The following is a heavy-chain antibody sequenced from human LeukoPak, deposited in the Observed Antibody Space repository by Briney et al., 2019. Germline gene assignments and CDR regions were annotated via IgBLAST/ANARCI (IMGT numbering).Heavy chain of an antibody. CDR3: ARVAPITIFYERGAFDI. CDR1: GFTFSSYA. CDR2: ISYDGSNK. Sequence: GGSLRLSCAASGFTFSSYAMSWVRQAPGKGLEWVALISYDGSNKYNADSVKGRFTISRDNSKNTLYLQMNSPRAEDTAVYYCARVAPITIFYERGAFDIWGQGTMVTVSS. D-gene: IGHD3-9*01. J-gene: IGHJ3*02. V-gene: IGHV3-30-3*01.